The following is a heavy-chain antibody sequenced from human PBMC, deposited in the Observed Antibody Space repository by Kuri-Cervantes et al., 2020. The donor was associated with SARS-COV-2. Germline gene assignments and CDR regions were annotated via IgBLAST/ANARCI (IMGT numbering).Heavy chain of an antibody. V-gene: IGHV3-21*01. Sequence: GGSLRLSCAASGFTFSSYSMNWVRQAPGKGLEWVSAISGRYGNAYYADSAKGRFTISRDNAKNSLYLQMNSLRAEDTAVYYCASSRGYSYGPTRYWGQGTLVTVSS. CDR3: ASSRGYSYGPTRY. J-gene: IGHJ4*02. D-gene: IGHD5-18*01. CDR2: ISGRYGNA. CDR1: GFTFSSYS.